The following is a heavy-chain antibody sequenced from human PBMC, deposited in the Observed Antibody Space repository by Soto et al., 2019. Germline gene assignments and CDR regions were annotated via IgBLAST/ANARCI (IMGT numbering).Heavy chain of an antibody. V-gene: IGHV4-59*01. Sequence: PSETLSLTCTVSGDSISSFYWSWFRQPPGKGLEWIGYIYYSGSTSYNPSLESRVTISVDTSENQFSLKLSSVTAADTAVYYCARLRRMTAITVSYYFDYWGQGTLVTVSS. CDR1: GDSISSFY. CDR2: IYYSGST. J-gene: IGHJ4*02. CDR3: ARLRRMTAITVSYYFDY. D-gene: IGHD4-4*01.